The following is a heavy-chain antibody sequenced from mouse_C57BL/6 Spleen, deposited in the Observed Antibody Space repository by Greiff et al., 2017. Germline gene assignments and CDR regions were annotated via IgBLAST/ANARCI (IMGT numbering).Heavy chain of an antibody. CDR1: GFTFSSYT. CDR3: ARQRITTVVGYFDY. D-gene: IGHD1-1*01. CDR2: ISGGGGNT. J-gene: IGHJ2*01. Sequence: EVKLMESGGGLVKPGGSLKLSCAASGFTFSSYTMSWVRQTPEKRLEWVATISGGGGNTYYPDSVKGRFTISRDNAKNTLYLQMSSLRSEDTALYYCARQRITTVVGYFDYWGQGTTLTVSS. V-gene: IGHV5-9*01.